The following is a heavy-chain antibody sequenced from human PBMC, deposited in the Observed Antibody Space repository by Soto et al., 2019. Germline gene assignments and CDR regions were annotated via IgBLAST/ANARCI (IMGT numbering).Heavy chain of an antibody. CDR3: ARSHGAVGLVFWFDP. CDR1: GGTLSSYT. D-gene: IGHD1-26*01. Sequence: ASVKVSCKASGGTLSSYTIIWVRQAPGQGLEWMGRIIPILGIANYAQKFQGRVTITADKSTSTAYMELSSLRSEDTAVYYCARSHGAVGLVFWFDPWGQGTLVTVSS. V-gene: IGHV1-69*02. J-gene: IGHJ5*02. CDR2: IIPILGIA.